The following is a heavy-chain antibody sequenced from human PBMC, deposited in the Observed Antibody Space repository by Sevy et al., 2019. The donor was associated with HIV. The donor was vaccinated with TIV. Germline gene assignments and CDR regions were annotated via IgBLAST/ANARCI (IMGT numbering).Heavy chain of an antibody. V-gene: IGHV3-73*01. Sequence: GGSLRLSCAASGFTFSGSAMHWVRQASGKGLEWVGRIRSKANSYATAYAASVKGRFTISRDDSKNTAYLQMNSLKTEDTAVYYCTPSGYSDAFDILGQGTMVTVSS. CDR2: IRSKANSYAT. CDR3: TPSGYSDAFDI. CDR1: GFTFSGSA. J-gene: IGHJ3*02. D-gene: IGHD5-12*01.